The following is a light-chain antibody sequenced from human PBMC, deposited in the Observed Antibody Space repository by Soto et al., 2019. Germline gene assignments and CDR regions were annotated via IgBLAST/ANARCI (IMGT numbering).Light chain of an antibody. CDR2: DES. CDR1: QSVSSN. V-gene: IGKV3D-15*01. CDR3: QQYNNWPT. Sequence: IVMTQAAATLAVFPWERHTLSCRASQSVSSNLASYQQKPGQTPGLLINDESRRATGIPDRFSGSGSGTEFTLTISSLQSEDFAVYYCQQYNNWPTFGQGPRLATK. J-gene: IGKJ5*01.